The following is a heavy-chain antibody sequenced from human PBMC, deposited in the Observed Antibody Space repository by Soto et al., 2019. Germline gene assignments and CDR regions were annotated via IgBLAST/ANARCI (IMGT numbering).Heavy chain of an antibody. Sequence: ASVKVSCKSSGYTFTSYHIHWVRQATGQGLEWVGWMNPNSGDTGYAQKFQGRVTMTRNTAISTAYMELSSLRSDDTAVYYCARICPNGVCFDYWGQGTLVTVSS. CDR3: ARICPNGVCFDY. CDR1: GYTFTSYH. V-gene: IGHV1-8*01. D-gene: IGHD2-8*01. CDR2: MNPNSGDT. J-gene: IGHJ4*02.